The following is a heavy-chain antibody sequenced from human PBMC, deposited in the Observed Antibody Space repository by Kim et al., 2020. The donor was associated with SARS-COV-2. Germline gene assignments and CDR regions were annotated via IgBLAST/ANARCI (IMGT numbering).Heavy chain of an antibody. CDR1: GFTFSSYA. CDR2: ISYDGSNK. V-gene: IGHV3-30-3*01. J-gene: IGHJ6*01. Sequence: GGSLRLSCAASGFTFSSYAMHWVRQAPGKGLEWVAVISYDGSNKYYADSVKGRFTISRDNSKNTLYLQMNSLRAEDTAVYYCAREGHTTMILVVSYYYYG. CDR3: AREGHTTMILVVSYYYYG. D-gene: IGHD3-22*01.